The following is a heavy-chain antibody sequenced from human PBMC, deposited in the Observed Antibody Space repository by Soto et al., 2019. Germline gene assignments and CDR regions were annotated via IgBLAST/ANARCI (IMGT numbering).Heavy chain of an antibody. V-gene: IGHV3-23*01. J-gene: IGHJ4*02. Sequence: GGSLRLSCAASGFTFTNYAMHWVRQTPGKGLEWVSTISGTGQKTVYADAVKGRFTISRDNSQSTLFVQMNSLEAEDTAVYYCAKGGTAYCSGGTCYHPFDCWGQGTLVTVSS. D-gene: IGHD2-15*01. CDR2: ISGTGQKT. CDR1: GFTFTNYA. CDR3: AKGGTAYCSGGTCYHPFDC.